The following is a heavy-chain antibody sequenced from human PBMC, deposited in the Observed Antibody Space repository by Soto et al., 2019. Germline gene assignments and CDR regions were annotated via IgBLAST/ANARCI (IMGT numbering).Heavy chain of an antibody. CDR3: AKGCLPRIAVAGGVDY. D-gene: IGHD6-19*01. V-gene: IGHV3-9*01. J-gene: IGHJ4*02. Sequence: GGSLRLSCAASGFTFDDYAMHWVRQAPGKGLEWVSGISWNSGSIGYADSVKGRFTISRDNAKNSLYLQMNSLRAEDTALYYCAKGCLPRIAVAGGVDYWGQGTLVTVSS. CDR2: ISWNSGSI. CDR1: GFTFDDYA.